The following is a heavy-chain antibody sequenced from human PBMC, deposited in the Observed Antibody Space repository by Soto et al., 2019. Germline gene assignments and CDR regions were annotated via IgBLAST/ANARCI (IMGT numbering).Heavy chain of an antibody. CDR2: IIPIFGTA. J-gene: IGHJ4*02. CDR3: ARGLLPHPYYFDY. CDR1: GGTFSSYA. Sequence: SVKVSCKASGGTFSSYAISWVRQAPGQGLEWMGGIIPIFGTANYAQKFQGRVTITADESTSTAYMELSSLRSEDTAVYYSARGLLPHPYYFDYWGQGTLVTVSS. D-gene: IGHD2-21*01. V-gene: IGHV1-69*13.